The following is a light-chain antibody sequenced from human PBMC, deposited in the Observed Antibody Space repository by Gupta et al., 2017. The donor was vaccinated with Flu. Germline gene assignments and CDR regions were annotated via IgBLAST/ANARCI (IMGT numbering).Light chain of an antibody. Sequence: QSGLTQPPSVSGAPGQRLTITCTGSSSNLGAGYDVNWYQHFPGTAPKLPLYVNNNRPSGVPDRFSGSKSGTSASMAITGLQADDEADYFCQSYDSSLSGSVFGGGTKLTVL. J-gene: IGLJ3*02. V-gene: IGLV1-40*01. CDR3: QSYDSSLSGSV. CDR2: VNN. CDR1: SSNLGAGYD.